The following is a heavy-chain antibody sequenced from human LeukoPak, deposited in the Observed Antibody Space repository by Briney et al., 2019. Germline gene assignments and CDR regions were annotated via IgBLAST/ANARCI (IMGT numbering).Heavy chain of an antibody. J-gene: IGHJ4*02. CDR2: INHSGST. V-gene: IGHV4-34*01. CDR3: ARRLMVYAVDY. CDR1: GGSFSGYY. D-gene: IGHD2-8*01. Sequence: SETLSLTCAVYGGSFSGYYWSWIRQPPGKGLEWIGEINHSGSTNYNPSLKSRVTISVDTSMNQFSLKLSSVTAADTAVYYCARRLMVYAVDYWGQGTLVTVSS.